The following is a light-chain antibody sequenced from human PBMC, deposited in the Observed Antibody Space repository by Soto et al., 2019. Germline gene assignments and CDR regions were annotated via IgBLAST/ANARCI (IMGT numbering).Light chain of an antibody. V-gene: IGKV3-20*01. CDR1: QSVSSY. Sequence: EIVLTHSPATLSVSPVDIVTLSCRASQSVSSYLAWYQQKPGQAPRLLIYDASSRATGIPDRFSGSGSGTDFTLTISRLEPEDFAVFFCQKYGTSEIIFGQGTRLEIK. CDR3: QKYGTSEII. J-gene: IGKJ5*01. CDR2: DAS.